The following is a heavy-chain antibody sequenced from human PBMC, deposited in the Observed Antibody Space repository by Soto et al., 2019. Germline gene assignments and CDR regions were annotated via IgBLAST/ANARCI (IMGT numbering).Heavy chain of an antibody. J-gene: IGHJ5*02. D-gene: IGHD3-3*01. Sequence: ASVKVSCKASGYTFTSYAMHWVRQAPGQRLEWMGWINACNGNTKYSQKFQGRVTMTTDTSTSTAYMELRSLRSDDTAVYYCARDGDTITIFGVAPSWFDPWGQGTLVTVSS. CDR2: INACNGNT. CDR3: ARDGDTITIFGVAPSWFDP. CDR1: GYTFTSYA. V-gene: IGHV1-3*01.